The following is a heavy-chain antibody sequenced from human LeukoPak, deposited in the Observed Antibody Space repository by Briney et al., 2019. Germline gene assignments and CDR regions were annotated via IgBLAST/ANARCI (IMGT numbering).Heavy chain of an antibody. CDR1: GFTFSSYA. J-gene: IGHJ4*02. CDR2: ISGSGGST. D-gene: IGHD6-13*01. Sequence: RPGGSLRLSCAASGFTFSSYAMSWVRQAPGKGLEWVSAISGSGGSTYYADSVKGRFTISRDKFKNTLYVQMNSLRAEDTAVYYCARDKRTSIAESGTFDYWGQGTPVTVSS. CDR3: ARDKRTSIAESGTFDY. V-gene: IGHV3-23*01.